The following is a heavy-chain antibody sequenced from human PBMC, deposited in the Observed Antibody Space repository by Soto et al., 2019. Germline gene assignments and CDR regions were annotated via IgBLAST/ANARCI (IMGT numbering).Heavy chain of an antibody. CDR3: AKAEKSGWYPAEYFQH. Sequence: PGGSLRLSCAASGFTFSSYAMSWVRQAPGKGLEWVSAISGSGGSTYYADSVKGRFTISRDNSKNTLYLQMNSLRAEDTAVYYCAKAEKSGWYPAEYFQHWGQGTLVTVSS. D-gene: IGHD6-19*01. J-gene: IGHJ1*01. CDR1: GFTFSSYA. V-gene: IGHV3-23*01. CDR2: ISGSGGST.